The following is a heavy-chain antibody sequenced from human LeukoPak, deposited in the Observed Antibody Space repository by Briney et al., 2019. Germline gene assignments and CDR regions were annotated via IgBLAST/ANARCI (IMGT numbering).Heavy chain of an antibody. D-gene: IGHD3-10*01. CDR3: AKDTYYYGSGSYPPNYYYYGMDV. Sequence: GGSLRLSCAASGFTSDDYAMHWVRQAPGKGLEWVSGISWNSVSIGYADSVKGRFTISRDNAKNSLYLQMNSLRAEDTALYYCAKDTYYYGSGSYPPNYYYYGMDVWGQGTTVTVSS. CDR2: ISWNSVSI. CDR1: GFTSDDYA. V-gene: IGHV3-9*02. J-gene: IGHJ6*02.